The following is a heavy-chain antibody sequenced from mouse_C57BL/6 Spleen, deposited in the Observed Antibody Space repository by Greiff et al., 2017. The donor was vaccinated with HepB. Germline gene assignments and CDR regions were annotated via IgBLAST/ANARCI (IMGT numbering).Heavy chain of an antibody. V-gene: IGHV1-69*01. CDR3: ATSDGYIDY. CDR2: IDPSDSYT. Sequence: VQLQQPGAELVMPGASVKLSCKASGYTFTSYWMHWVKQRPGQGLEWIGEIDPSDSYTNYNQKFKGKSTLTVDKSSSTAYMQLSSLTSEASAVYYCATSDGYIDYWGQGTTLTVSS. J-gene: IGHJ2*01. CDR1: GYTFTSYW. D-gene: IGHD2-3*01.